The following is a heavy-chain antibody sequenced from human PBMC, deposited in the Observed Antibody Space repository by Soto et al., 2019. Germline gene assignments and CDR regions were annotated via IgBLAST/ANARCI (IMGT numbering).Heavy chain of an antibody. V-gene: IGHV1-18*01. J-gene: IGHJ4*02. D-gene: IGHD6-6*01. Sequence: VKLVQSGAEVKKPAASVKVSCRASGYNFTHYGISWVRPAPGHGLEWMGWISGYTGDTNYAKKFQGRGSVTTDTSTNTAYMELRSLRPDDTAMYYCARVVEYSSSPAEDYFDFWGQGTLVTVSS. CDR2: ISGYTGDT. CDR3: ARVVEYSSSPAEDYFDF. CDR1: GYNFTHYG.